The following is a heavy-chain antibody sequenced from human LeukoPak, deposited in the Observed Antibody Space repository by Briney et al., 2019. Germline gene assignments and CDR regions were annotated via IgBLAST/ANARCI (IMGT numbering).Heavy chain of an antibody. Sequence: GRSLRLSCAASGFTFSSYGMHWVRQAPGKGLEWVAVIWYDGSNKYYADSVKGRFTISRDNSKNTLYLQMNSLRAEDTAVYYCASSSSSGWLLDYWGQGTLVTASS. J-gene: IGHJ4*02. V-gene: IGHV3-33*01. CDR2: IWYDGSNK. CDR3: ASSSSSGWLLDY. CDR1: GFTFSSYG. D-gene: IGHD6-19*01.